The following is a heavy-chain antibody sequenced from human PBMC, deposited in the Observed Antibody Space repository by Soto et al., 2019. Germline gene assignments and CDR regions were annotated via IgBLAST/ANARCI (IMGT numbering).Heavy chain of an antibody. D-gene: IGHD1-7*01. CDR2: TYYRSRWYN. J-gene: IGHJ6*03. V-gene: IGHV6-1*01. Sequence: SQTLSLTCVISGDSVSSNSAAWNRIRQSPSRGLEWLGRTYYRSRWYNDYAVSVRSRITVNADTSKNQFSLHLNSVTPEDTAVYYCAGTSSLQLYYIDVWDKGTTVTLAS. CDR3: AGTSSLQLYYIDV. CDR1: GDSVSSNSAA.